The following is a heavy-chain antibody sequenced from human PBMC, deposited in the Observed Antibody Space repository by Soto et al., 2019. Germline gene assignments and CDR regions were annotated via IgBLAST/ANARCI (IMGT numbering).Heavy chain of an antibody. CDR2: ISSNGGST. Sequence: GGSLRLSCAASGFTFSSYAMHWVRQAPGKGLEYVSAISSNGGSTYYANSVKGRFTISRDNSKNTLYLQMGSLRAEDMAVYYCARVSGCSSTSCYPRYFDLWGRGTLVTVSS. CDR1: GFTFSSYA. J-gene: IGHJ2*01. V-gene: IGHV3-64*01. D-gene: IGHD2-2*01. CDR3: ARVSGCSSTSCYPRYFDL.